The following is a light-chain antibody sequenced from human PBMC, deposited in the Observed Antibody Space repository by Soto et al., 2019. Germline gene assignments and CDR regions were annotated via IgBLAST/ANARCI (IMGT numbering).Light chain of an antibody. V-gene: IGLV2-8*01. CDR1: SSDFGTYNY. CDR3: SSYAGYNYV. Sequence: QSVLTQPPSASGSPGQSVTISCSGTSSDFGTYNYVSWYQQHPGKAPKLIIYEVSERPSGVPDRFSGSKSGDTASLTVSGLQAEDEADYYCSSYAGYNYVFGAGTRSPS. CDR2: EVS. J-gene: IGLJ1*01.